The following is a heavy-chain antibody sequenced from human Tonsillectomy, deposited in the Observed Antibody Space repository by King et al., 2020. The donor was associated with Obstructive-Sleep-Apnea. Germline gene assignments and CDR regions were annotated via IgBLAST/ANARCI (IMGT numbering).Heavy chain of an antibody. V-gene: IGHV3-11*06. Sequence: VQLVESGGGLVKPGGSLRLSCAASGFTFSDYYMSWIRQAPGKGLEWVSYIASSRSYTNNADSVSYTNYADSVKGRFTISRDNAKNSLYLQMNSLRAEDTAVYYCARGSGYIPNFDYWGQGTLVTVSS. D-gene: IGHD3-22*01. CDR2: IASSRSYTNNADSVSYT. J-gene: IGHJ4*02. CDR1: GFTFSDYY. CDR3: ARGSGYIPNFDY.